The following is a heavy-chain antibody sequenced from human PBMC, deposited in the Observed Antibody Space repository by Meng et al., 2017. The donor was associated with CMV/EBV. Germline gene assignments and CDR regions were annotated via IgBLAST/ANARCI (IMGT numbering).Heavy chain of an antibody. CDR1: GNSISSGNYY. CDR2: IYSGGST. Sequence: VPLQESGPGLVKPSQTRSLPCTVSGNSISSGNYYWSWVRQAPGKGLEWVSVIYSGGSTYYADSVKGRFTIPRDNSKNTLYLQMNSLRAEDTAVYYCASYSSGWYIQHWGQGTLVTVSS. J-gene: IGHJ1*01. D-gene: IGHD6-19*01. V-gene: IGHV3-66*01. CDR3: ASYSSGWYIQH.